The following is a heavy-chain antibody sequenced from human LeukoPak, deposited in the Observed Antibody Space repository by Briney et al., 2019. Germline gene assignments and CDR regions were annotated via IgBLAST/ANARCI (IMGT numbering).Heavy chain of an antibody. Sequence: GSSVKVSCKASGGTFSSYAISWVRQAPGQGLEWMGRIIPILGIANYAQKFQGRVTITADKSTSTAYTELSSLRSEDTAVYYCARETYTAMVNSKDYWGQGTLVTVSS. CDR1: GGTFSSYA. CDR3: ARETYTAMVNSKDY. V-gene: IGHV1-69*04. J-gene: IGHJ4*02. D-gene: IGHD5-18*01. CDR2: IIPILGIA.